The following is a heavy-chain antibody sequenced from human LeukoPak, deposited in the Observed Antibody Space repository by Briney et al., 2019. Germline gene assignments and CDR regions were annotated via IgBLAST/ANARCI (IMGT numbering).Heavy chain of an antibody. CDR1: GFVLSDYG. CDR2: VRNDGSNE. D-gene: IGHD5-12*01. Sequence: GGSLRLSCTASGFVLSDYGMHWVRQAPGKGLERVAFVRNDGSNEYYVGSVKGRFTISRDKSKNTLYLQMNSLRAEDTAVYSCAKESDSGYHSEGPKTWGLGTLVTVSS. J-gene: IGHJ5*02. CDR3: AKESDSGYHSEGPKT. V-gene: IGHV3-30*02.